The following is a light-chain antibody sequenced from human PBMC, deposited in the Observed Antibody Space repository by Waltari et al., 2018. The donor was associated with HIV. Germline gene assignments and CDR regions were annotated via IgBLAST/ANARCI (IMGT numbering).Light chain of an antibody. CDR2: KNN. CDR3: GAWDDNLGGL. J-gene: IGLJ2*01. Sequence: VLTQTPSASASPGQKITISCSGSDSNVGSHYVYWYHQFPGRAPKLPLYKNNQRSSGVPDRFCGSKSGTSASLTISGLRSEDEGTYFCGAWDDNLGGLFGAGTKLTVL. CDR1: DSNVGSHY. V-gene: IGLV1-47*01.